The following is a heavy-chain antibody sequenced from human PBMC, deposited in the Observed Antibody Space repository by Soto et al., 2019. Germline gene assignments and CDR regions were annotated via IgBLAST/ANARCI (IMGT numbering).Heavy chain of an antibody. CDR3: ARTLGYCSSTSCYALLLFDY. J-gene: IGHJ4*02. CDR2: FDWDDDI. V-gene: IGHV2-70*11. D-gene: IGHD2-2*01. Sequence: SGPTLVNPTQTLTLTCTFSGFSLSTSGMCVSWISQPPGKALERLARFDWDDDIYYSTSLKTRLTISKDTSKNQVVLTMTNMDPVDTATYYCARTLGYCSSTSCYALLLFDYWGQGTLVTVSS. CDR1: GFSLSTSGMC.